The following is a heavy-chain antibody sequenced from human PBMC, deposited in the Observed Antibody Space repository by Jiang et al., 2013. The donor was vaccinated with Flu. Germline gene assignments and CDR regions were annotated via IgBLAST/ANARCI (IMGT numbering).Heavy chain of an antibody. D-gene: IGHD3-22*01. CDR3: ARSLADYYDSSGYFLDY. V-gene: IGHV4-61*01. J-gene: IGHJ4*02. CDR2: IYFSGST. Sequence: CTVSGGSVSSGSYYWSWIRQPPGKGLEWIAYIYFSGSTNYNPTLKSRVTISVDTSKNQFSLKLSSVTAADTAVYYCARSLADYYDSSGYFLDYWGQGTLVTVSS. CDR1: GGSVSSGSYY.